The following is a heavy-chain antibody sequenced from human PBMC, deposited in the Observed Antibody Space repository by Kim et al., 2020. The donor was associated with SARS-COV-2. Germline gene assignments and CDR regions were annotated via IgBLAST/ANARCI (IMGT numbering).Heavy chain of an antibody. CDR1: GGSMGNYF. Sequence: SETLSLTCTVSGGSMGNYFWIWIRQPPGKGLEWVGYIHYTGTTKYNHSLKGRVTISLDTSKNQFSLKLSSVTAAETSVYYCAMGFGTGAFDSSGQGTMVTCS. CDR3: AMGFGTGAFDS. J-gene: IGHJ3*02. V-gene: IGHV4-59*01. CDR2: IHYTGTT. D-gene: IGHD3-16*01.